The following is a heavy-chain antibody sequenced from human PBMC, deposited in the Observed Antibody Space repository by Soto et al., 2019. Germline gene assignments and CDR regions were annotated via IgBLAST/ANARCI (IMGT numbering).Heavy chain of an antibody. CDR1: GGTFSSYA. CDR3: ARDNEALDRESYGTYFDY. CDR2: IIPIFGTA. J-gene: IGHJ4*02. V-gene: IGHV1-69*13. Sequence: ASVKVSCKASGGTFSSYAISWVRQAPGQGLEWMGGIIPIFGTANYAQKFQGRVTITADESTSTAYMELSSLRSEDTAVYYCARDNEALDRESYGTYFDYWGQGTLVTVSS. D-gene: IGHD5-18*01.